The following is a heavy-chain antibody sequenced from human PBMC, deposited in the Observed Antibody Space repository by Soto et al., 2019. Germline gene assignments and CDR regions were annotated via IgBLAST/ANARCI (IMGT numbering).Heavy chain of an antibody. V-gene: IGHV1-18*01. D-gene: IGHD3-3*02. CDR1: VYTFTIYD. Sequence: ASVKVSSMASVYTFTIYDIHWVRQATGQGLEWMGWITTDKGKTTYAQKLQGGVVMTTDTSTSTVYMELRSLRSDDTAGYYCATRSPAFKYWGQGTLVSVT. J-gene: IGHJ4*02. CDR2: ITTDKGKT. CDR3: ATRSPAFKY.